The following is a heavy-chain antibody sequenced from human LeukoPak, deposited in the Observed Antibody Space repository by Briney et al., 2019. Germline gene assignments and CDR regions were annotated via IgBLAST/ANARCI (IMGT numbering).Heavy chain of an antibody. CDR3: ARDLSYYDSSGIDDY. CDR2: MNPNSGNT. Sequence: EASVKVSCTASGYTFTSYDINWVRQATGQGLEWMGWMNPNSGNTGYAQKLQGRVTMTTDTSTSTAYMELRSLRSDDTAVYYCARDLSYYDSSGIDDYWGQGTLVTVSS. V-gene: IGHV1-8*01. D-gene: IGHD3-22*01. CDR1: GYTFTSYD. J-gene: IGHJ4*02.